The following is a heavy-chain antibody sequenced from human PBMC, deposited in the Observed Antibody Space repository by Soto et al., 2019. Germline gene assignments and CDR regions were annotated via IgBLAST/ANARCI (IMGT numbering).Heavy chain of an antibody. CDR3: ARVRMGVVPTTIPVSYLCFDL. J-gene: IGHJ2*01. CDR2: IYYSGST. Sequence: QVQLQESGPGLVKPSETLSLTCTVSGDSVRSGSYYWSWVRQPPGKGLEWIGYIYYSGSTKYNPSLKSRFTISVDMSSNLFSLQLNSVTAADTAMYYCARVRMGVVPTTIPVSYLCFDLWGRGTLVTVSS. V-gene: IGHV4-61*03. D-gene: IGHD2-2*02. CDR1: GDSVRSGSYY.